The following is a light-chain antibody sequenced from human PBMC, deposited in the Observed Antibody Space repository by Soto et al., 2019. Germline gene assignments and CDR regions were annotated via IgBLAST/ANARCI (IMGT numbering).Light chain of an antibody. CDR2: SND. V-gene: IGLV1-44*01. J-gene: IGLJ3*02. CDR1: SSNIGRNS. Sequence: QLVLTQPPSASGTPGQRVTISCSGSSSNIGRNSVDWYQQFPGTAPKLLIYSNDQRPSGVPDRFSGSKSGTSASLAISGLQSEDEADYYCATWHDSLNGRVFGGGTKLTVL. CDR3: ATWHDSLNGRV.